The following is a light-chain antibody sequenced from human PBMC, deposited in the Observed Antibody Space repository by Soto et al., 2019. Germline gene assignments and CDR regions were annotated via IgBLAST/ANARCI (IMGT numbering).Light chain of an antibody. CDR2: EVI. V-gene: IGLV2-8*01. J-gene: IGLJ1*01. CDR3: SSFKGTNSFV. CDR1: YSDICAYNY. Sequence: NLPPSASGSPGQSCTIPCTGTYSDICAYNYVSWYQQRPGEAPKLIIYEVIKRPSGVPDRIFASKSGKTASLTVSGLQADEEANYYCSSFKGTNSFVFGTGT.